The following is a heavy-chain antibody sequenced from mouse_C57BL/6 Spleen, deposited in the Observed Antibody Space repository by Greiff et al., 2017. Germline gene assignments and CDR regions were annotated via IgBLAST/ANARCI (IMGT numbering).Heavy chain of an antibody. J-gene: IGHJ2*01. D-gene: IGHD5-1*01. CDR3: ARSPYRTGYFDY. CDR2: FNPYNDDT. CDR1: GFTFTTYP. V-gene: IGHV1-47*01. Sequence: QVQLQQSGAELVKPGASVKMSCKASGFTFTTYPIEWMKQNPGKSLEWIGNFNPYNDDTKYTEKFKGKATLTVEKSSSTVYLELSRLTSDDSTVNYYARSPYRTGYFDYWGQGTTLTVSS.